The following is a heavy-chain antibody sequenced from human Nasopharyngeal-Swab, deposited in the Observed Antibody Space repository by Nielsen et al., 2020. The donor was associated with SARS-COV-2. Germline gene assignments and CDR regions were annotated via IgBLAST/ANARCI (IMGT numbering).Heavy chain of an antibody. CDR1: GFTFDDYA. J-gene: IGHJ4*02. V-gene: IGHV3-23*01. CDR2: MCAGGGCP. CDR3: AKLDYSSAFFDY. D-gene: IGHD2-21*01. Sequence: GESLKISCAASGFTFDDYAMSWVRQAPGRGLEWVSTMCAGGGCPYYADSVKGRFTISRDNSKNTQFLQMNSLRAEDTAVYYCAKLDYSSAFFDYWGQGSLVTVSS.